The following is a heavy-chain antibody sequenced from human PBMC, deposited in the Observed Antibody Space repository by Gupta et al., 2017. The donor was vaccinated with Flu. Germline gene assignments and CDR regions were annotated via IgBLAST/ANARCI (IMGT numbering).Heavy chain of an antibody. CDR3: ARVTPTATTNY. Sequence: EVQLVESGGGLVQPGGSLRLSCAASGRTFSKFWMAWVRQAPGKGLEWVANMNQDGRDIHYVDSVKGRFTISRDNAKNSLYLQMNSLRVEDTAVYYCARVTPTATTNYWGQGTLVTVSS. CDR1: GRTFSKFW. J-gene: IGHJ4*02. V-gene: IGHV3-7*01. D-gene: IGHD4-17*01. CDR2: MNQDGRDI.